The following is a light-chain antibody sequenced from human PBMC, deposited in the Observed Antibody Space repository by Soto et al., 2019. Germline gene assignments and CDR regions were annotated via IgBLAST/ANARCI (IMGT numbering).Light chain of an antibody. J-gene: IGLJ1*01. Sequence: QSAVIQPASVSGSPGHSITISCTGTSSDVGGYKYVSWYQQHPGKAPKLLIYTVNNRPSGVSNRFSGSKSGNTASLTISGLQAEEEADYYCSSYTRSSSYVFGTGPKVTV. CDR3: SSYTRSSSYV. CDR2: TVN. V-gene: IGLV2-14*03. CDR1: SSDVGGYKY.